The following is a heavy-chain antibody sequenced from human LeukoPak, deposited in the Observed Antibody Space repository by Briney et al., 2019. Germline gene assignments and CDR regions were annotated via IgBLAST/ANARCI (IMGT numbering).Heavy chain of an antibody. V-gene: IGHV3-66*01. J-gene: IGHJ4*02. CDR2: VYSGGST. Sequence: GGSLRLSCAALGFTVSSNYMSWVRQAPGKGLEWVSVVYSGGSTYYADSVKGRFTISRDNSKNTLYLQMNSLRAEDTAVYYCARAPPYYYDSSGYYLVDYWGQGTLVTVSS. CDR3: ARAPPYYYDSSGYYLVDY. CDR1: GFTVSSNY. D-gene: IGHD3-22*01.